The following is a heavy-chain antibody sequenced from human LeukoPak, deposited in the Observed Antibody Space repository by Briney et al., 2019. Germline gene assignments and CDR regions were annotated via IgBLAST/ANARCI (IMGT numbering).Heavy chain of an antibody. Sequence: GGSLRLSCAASGFTFSGSALHWVRQASGKGLEWVGRIRSTANGYATAYAASVKGRFTISRDDSKNTAYLQMDSLKTEDTAVYYCAREGESRGYSGYDPLDYWGQGTLVTVSS. D-gene: IGHD5-12*01. V-gene: IGHV3-73*01. J-gene: IGHJ4*02. CDR1: GFTFSGSA. CDR2: IRSTANGYAT. CDR3: AREGESRGYSGYDPLDY.